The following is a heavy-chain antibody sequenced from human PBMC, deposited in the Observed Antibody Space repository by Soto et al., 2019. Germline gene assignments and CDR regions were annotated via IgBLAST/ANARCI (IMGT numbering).Heavy chain of an antibody. Sequence: ASVKVSCKASGYTFTGYYMHWVRQAPGQGLEWMGWINPNSGGTNYAQKFQGRVTMTRDTSISTAYMELSRLRSDDTAVYYCAXDLMVVAATPPTNWFDPWSQGTLVTVSS. V-gene: IGHV1-2*02. J-gene: IGHJ5*02. D-gene: IGHD2-15*01. CDR2: INPNSGGT. CDR1: GYTFTGYY. CDR3: AXDLMVVAATPPTNWFDP.